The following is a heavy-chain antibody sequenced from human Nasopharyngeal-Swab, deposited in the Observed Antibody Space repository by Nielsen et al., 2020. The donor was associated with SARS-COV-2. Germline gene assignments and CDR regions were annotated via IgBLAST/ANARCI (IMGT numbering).Heavy chain of an antibody. V-gene: IGHV3-7*03. D-gene: IGHD2-2*01. CDR2: IKQDGSEK. J-gene: IGHJ6*03. CDR1: GFTFSSYW. CDR3: AKALVPGYYYYYMDV. Sequence: GGSLRLSCAASGFTFSSYWMSWVRQAPGKGLEWVANIKQDGSEKYYADSVKGRFTISRDNAKNSLYLQMNSLRAEDTALYYCAKALVPGYYYYYMDVWGKGTTVTVSS.